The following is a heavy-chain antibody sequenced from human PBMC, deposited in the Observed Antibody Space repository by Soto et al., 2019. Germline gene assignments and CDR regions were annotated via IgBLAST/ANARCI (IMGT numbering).Heavy chain of an antibody. D-gene: IGHD4-4*01. V-gene: IGHV5-51*01. CDR3: ARHISNCRYYYYAMDV. Sequence: GASLKISCKGSGYTFTDYWSGWVRQLPGTRLEWMGIIYPGDSDTRYSPFFQGHVTITVDKSTSTAYLQWNTLKASDTAMYYCARHISNCRYYYYAMDVWGQGTTVTVSS. CDR2: IYPGDSDT. CDR1: GYTFTDYW. J-gene: IGHJ6*02.